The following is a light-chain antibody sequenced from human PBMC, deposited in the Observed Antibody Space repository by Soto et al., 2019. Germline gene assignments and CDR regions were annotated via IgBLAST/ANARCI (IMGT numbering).Light chain of an antibody. Sequence: DIRMTQLPSTLSAYVGDRVAFSCRSSQSINNWLAWYQQRPGTAPKILIYGASGRATGIPDWFSGSGYRTDFCRTSISLEPEFLAMYDCQQHRSFPWTFGQGTKVDIK. CDR3: QQHRSFPWT. CDR2: GAS. V-gene: IGKV1-5*01. J-gene: IGKJ1*01. CDR1: QSINNW.